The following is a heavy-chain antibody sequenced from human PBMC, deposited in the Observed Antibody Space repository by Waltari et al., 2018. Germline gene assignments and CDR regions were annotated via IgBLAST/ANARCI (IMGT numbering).Heavy chain of an antibody. Sequence: EVQLVASGGGLVKAGGSLRLSCAAFGFTFSTYSMNWVHQAPGKWLEWVSSMSNSSLYRSYADSVKGRVTISRDNAKNSLYLQMNSLRVEDTAVYYCARSSTTVTTFGWGQGTLVTVSS. J-gene: IGHJ4*02. CDR2: MSNSSLYR. V-gene: IGHV3-21*01. CDR1: GFTFSTYS. D-gene: IGHD4-17*01. CDR3: ARSSTTVTTFG.